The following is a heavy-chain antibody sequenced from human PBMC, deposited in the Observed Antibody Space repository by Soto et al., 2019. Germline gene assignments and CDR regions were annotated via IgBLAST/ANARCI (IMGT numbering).Heavy chain of an antibody. V-gene: IGHV3-23*01. Sequence: QPGGSLRLSCAASGFTFSSYAMSWVRQAPGKGLEWVSAISGSGGSTYYADTVKVSFTNSRDNSKNTLYLQMKSLRAEDTAVYYCAKDHPYYYDSSGYYLVSWFDPWGQGTLVTVSS. CDR1: GFTFSSYA. CDR2: ISGSGGST. D-gene: IGHD3-22*01. J-gene: IGHJ5*02. CDR3: AKDHPYYYDSSGYYLVSWFDP.